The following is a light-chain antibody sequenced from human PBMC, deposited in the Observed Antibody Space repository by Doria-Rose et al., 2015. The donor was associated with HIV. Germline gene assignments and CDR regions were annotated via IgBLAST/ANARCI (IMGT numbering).Light chain of an antibody. CDR2: GSS. V-gene: IGKV3-15*01. Sequence: AALSVSPGEKATLSCRASQSVGNSLAWYQQKPGQAPRLLISGSSTRATGIPARFSGSGSGTKFTLTISSLQSEDFAVYYCQQYNNWPPLTFGGGTKVESK. CDR1: QSVGNS. CDR3: QQYNNWPPLT. J-gene: IGKJ4*01.